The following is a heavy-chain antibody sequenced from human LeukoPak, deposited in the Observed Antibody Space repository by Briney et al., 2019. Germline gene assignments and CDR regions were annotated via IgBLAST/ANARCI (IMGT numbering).Heavy chain of an antibody. Sequence: GGSLRLSCAASGFTFEDYAIHWVRQAPGEGLEWVSGISWNSGSIGYADSVKGRFTISRDNAKNSLYLQMNSLRAEDTAVYYCGRNATGGDIVVVTAGIRFDHWGQGTLVTVSS. CDR3: GRNATGGDIVVVTAGIRFDH. CDR2: ISWNSGSI. CDR1: GFTFEDYA. J-gene: IGHJ4*02. V-gene: IGHV3-9*01. D-gene: IGHD2-2*02.